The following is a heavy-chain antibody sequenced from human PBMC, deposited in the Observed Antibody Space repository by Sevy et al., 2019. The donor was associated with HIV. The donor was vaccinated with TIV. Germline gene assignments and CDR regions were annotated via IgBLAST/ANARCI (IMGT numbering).Heavy chain of an antibody. V-gene: IGHV3-30*04. CDR2: ISKDGMTQ. J-gene: IGHJ4*02. D-gene: IGHD6-13*01. Sequence: GGSLRLSCAASGFMFSSFAMHWVRRAPGKGLEWVAYISKDGMTQQYADSLKGRFTFSRDNSKNTQYLQMNSLRIEDTAVYYCVRDGNSSTWPFDYWGQGTLVTVSS. CDR3: VRDGNSSTWPFDY. CDR1: GFMFSSFA.